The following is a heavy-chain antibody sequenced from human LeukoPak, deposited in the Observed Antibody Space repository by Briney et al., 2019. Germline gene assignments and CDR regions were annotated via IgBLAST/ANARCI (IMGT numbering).Heavy chain of an antibody. Sequence: GGSLRLSCTASGFTFCDYAMNWFRQAPGKGLEWVGSIRSKTYGGTGEYAASVKGRFTISRDDSKSIAHLQMNSLKTEDTAVYYCTRGGWLRYYFDYWGQGTLVTVSS. D-gene: IGHD5-24*01. J-gene: IGHJ4*02. CDR1: GFTFCDYA. V-gene: IGHV3-49*03. CDR2: IRSKTYGGTG. CDR3: TRGGWLRYYFDY.